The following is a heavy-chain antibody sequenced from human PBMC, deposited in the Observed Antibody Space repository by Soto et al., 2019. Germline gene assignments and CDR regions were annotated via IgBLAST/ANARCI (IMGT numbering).Heavy chain of an antibody. V-gene: IGHV3-72*01. CDR1: GFIFSDHY. J-gene: IGHJ4*02. Sequence: GGSLRLSCAASGFIFSDHYMDWVRQAPGKGLEWVGRTRNKANGYTTEYAESVKGRFTILRVGSKSSLFLHMNSLKTEDTALYYCVRGRWSFSPFEYWGQGTLVTVSS. CDR3: VRGRWSFSPFEY. D-gene: IGHD1-26*01. CDR2: TRNKANGYTT.